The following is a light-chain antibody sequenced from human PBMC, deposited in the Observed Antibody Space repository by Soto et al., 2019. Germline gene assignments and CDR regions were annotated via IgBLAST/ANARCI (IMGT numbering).Light chain of an antibody. Sequence: QSALTQPASVSVSPGQSITISCTGTSSDVGGYNYVSWYQQHPGKAPKLLIYEVSNRPSGVSNRFSGSKSGNTASLTISGLQAEDAADYYCISYTSSSALVFGTGTKLTVL. V-gene: IGLV2-14*01. J-gene: IGLJ1*01. CDR3: ISYTSSSALV. CDR1: SSDVGGYNY. CDR2: EVS.